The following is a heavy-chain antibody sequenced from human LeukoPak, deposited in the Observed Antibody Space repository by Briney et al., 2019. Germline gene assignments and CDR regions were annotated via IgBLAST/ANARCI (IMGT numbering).Heavy chain of an antibody. J-gene: IGHJ4*02. CDR1: GYTFTAYY. CDR3: ARWYPVTSTIDY. D-gene: IGHD2/OR15-2a*01. Sequence: GASLKVSCKASGYTFTAYYMHWVRQAPGQGLEWMGRINPNSGDTNYAQKFQGRVTMTRDTSINTAYMEVSRLRSDDTAVYHRARWYPVTSTIDYWGQGTLVTVSS. CDR2: INPNSGDT. V-gene: IGHV1-2*06.